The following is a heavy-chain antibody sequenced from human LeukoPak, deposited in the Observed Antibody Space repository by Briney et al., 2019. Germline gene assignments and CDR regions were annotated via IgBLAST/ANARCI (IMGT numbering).Heavy chain of an antibody. D-gene: IGHD6-19*01. CDR1: GYTFTGYH. CDR3: ARARVAYSSGWYLIDY. CDR2: INPNSGGT. J-gene: IGHJ4*02. V-gene: IGHV1-2*02. Sequence: ASVKVSCKASGYTFTGYHMHWVRQAPGQGLEWMGWINPNSGGTNYAQKFQGRVTMTRDTSISTAYMELSRLRSDDTAVYYCARARVAYSSGWYLIDYWGQGTLVTVSS.